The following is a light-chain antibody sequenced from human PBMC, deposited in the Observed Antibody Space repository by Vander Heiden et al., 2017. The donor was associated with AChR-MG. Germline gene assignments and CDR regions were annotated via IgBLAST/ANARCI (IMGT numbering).Light chain of an antibody. CDR2: GAS. CDR1: QRVSSNY. J-gene: IGKJ2*01. Sequence: EIVLTQSPGTLSLSPGESATLPCRASQRVSSNYLAWYQQKPGQAPRLLIFGASSRATGIPDRFSGSGSGTDFTLTISRLEPQDFALYYCQQYGSSPPHTFGQGTKLEIK. V-gene: IGKV3-20*01. CDR3: QQYGSSPPHT.